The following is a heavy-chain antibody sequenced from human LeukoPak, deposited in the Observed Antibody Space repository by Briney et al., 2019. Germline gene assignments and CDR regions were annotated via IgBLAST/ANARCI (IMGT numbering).Heavy chain of an antibody. CDR2: IYWDGDK. CDR3: TRSLCMPGCSNSRCYYIDY. V-gene: IGHV2-5*02. D-gene: IGHD2-15*01. Sequence: ESGPTVVKPSQTLTLTCSCSGFSVSTNGVGVGWIRQSPGKALEWLARIYWDGDKHYSASLESRLTITKDTSINQVVLTMTNMDPVDTGTYFCTRSLCMPGCSNSRCYYIDYWGQGTPVIVSS. CDR1: GFSVSTNGVG. J-gene: IGHJ4*02.